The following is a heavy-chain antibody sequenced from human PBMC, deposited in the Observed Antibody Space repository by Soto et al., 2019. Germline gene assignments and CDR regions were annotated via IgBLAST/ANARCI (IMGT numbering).Heavy chain of an antibody. Sequence: QLQLQESGPGLVKPSETLSLTCTVSGDSISTRSNYWAWIRQPPGKGLELIGSIYYTGGTYYNPSLQSRVPLFLDTSTNQFSLTLNSVTAADTAVYYCAREGPPIRAHNPPEYFHHWGQGTPVTVSS. J-gene: IGHJ1*01. CDR3: AREGPPIRAHNPPEYFHH. CDR1: GDSISTRSNY. V-gene: IGHV4-39*02. CDR2: IYYTGGT.